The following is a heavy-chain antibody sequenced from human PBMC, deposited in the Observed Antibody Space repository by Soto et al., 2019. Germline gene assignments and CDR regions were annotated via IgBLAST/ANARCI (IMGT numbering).Heavy chain of an antibody. CDR1: VDSFTTYY. CDR2: IYYSGST. CDR3: AGGPPLVVVPAAMSWFDP. V-gene: IGHV4-59*12. D-gene: IGHD2-2*01. Sequence: SETLSLTCTVSVDSFTTYYWSWIRQPPGKGLEWIGYIYYSGSTNYNPSLKSRVTISVDTSKNQFSLKLSSVTAADTAVYYCAGGPPLVVVPAAMSWFDPWGQGTLVTVSS. J-gene: IGHJ5*02.